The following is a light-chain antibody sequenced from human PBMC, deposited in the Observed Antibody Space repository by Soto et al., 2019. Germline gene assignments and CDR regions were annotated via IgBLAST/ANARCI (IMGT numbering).Light chain of an antibody. CDR1: QSLLHRNGYNY. Sequence: DIVMAQSRLSLPVTPGEPAAISCRSSQSLLHRNGYNYLDWYLQKPGQSPQLLIYLGSDRASGVPDRFSGSGSGTDFTLKISRVEAEDVGVYYCMQTLPTTTFGQAPKL. J-gene: IGKJ1*01. CDR3: MQTLPTTT. V-gene: IGKV2-28*01. CDR2: LGS.